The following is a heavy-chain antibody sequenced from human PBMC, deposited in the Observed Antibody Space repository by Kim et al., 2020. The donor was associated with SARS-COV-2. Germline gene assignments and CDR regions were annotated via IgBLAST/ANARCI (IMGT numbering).Heavy chain of an antibody. CDR2: IKQDGSEK. CDR1: GFTFSSYW. D-gene: IGHD3-16*02. CDR3: ARDDTFGGVIVIPLFDY. J-gene: IGHJ4*02. V-gene: IGHV3-7*01. Sequence: GGSLRLSCAASGFTFSSYWMSWVRQAPGKGLEWVANIKQDGSEKYYVDSVKGRFTISRDNAKNSLYLQMNSLRAEDTAVYYCARDDTFGGVIVIPLFDYWGQGTLVTVSS.